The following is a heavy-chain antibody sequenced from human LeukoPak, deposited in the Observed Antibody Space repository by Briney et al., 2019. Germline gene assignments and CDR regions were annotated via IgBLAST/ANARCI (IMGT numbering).Heavy chain of an antibody. Sequence: PSETLSLTCSVSGTSITSYYWSWIRQPPGKRLEWIGYIYSSGSTNYNPSLKSRVTISVDTSKNQFSLKLSSVTAADTAVYYCARDRKTWDAFDIWGHGTMVTVSS. V-gene: IGHV4-59*01. J-gene: IGHJ3*02. CDR1: GTSITSYY. D-gene: IGHD1-14*01. CDR2: IYSSGST. CDR3: ARDRKTWDAFDI.